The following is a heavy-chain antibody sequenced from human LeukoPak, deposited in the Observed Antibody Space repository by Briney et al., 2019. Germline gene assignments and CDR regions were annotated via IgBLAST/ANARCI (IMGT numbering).Heavy chain of an antibody. CDR2: IRSKANSYAT. V-gene: IGHV3-73*01. D-gene: IGHD6-13*01. Sequence: GGSLKLSCAASGFTFSGSAMHWVRQASGKGLEWVGRIRSKANSYATAYAASVKGRFTISRDDSKNTAYLQMNSLRAEDTAVYYCAKDKREQQLGTFDYWGQGTLVTVSS. CDR1: GFTFSGSA. CDR3: AKDKREQQLGTFDY. J-gene: IGHJ4*02.